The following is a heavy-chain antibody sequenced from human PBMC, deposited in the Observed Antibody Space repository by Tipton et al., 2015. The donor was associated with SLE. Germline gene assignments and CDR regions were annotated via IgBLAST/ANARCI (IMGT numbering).Heavy chain of an antibody. Sequence: TLSLTCTVSGGSISSHYWSWIRQPPGKGLEWIGYLYYSGRTNYSPSLKSRVSISVDTSKNQFSLKLSSVTAADTAVYYCARELDWEGWYFDLWGRGTLVTVSS. J-gene: IGHJ2*01. CDR2: LYYSGRT. D-gene: IGHD3/OR15-3a*01. CDR3: ARELDWEGWYFDL. CDR1: GGSISSHY. V-gene: IGHV4-59*11.